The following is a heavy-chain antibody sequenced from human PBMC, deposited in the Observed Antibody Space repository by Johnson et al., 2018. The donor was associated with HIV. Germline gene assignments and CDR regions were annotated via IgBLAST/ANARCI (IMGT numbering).Heavy chain of an antibody. CDR3: AKGWEGVTSGDAFDI. CDR1: GFTFSSYG. D-gene: IGHD2-21*02. CDR2: ISYDGSNK. J-gene: IGHJ3*02. V-gene: IGHV3-30*18. Sequence: QEQLVESGGGVVQPGRSLRLSCAASGFTFSSYGMHWVRQAPGKGLEWVAVISYDGSNKYYADSVKGRFTISRDNSKNTLYLQMNSLRAEDTAVYYCAKGWEGVTSGDAFDIWGQGTMVT.